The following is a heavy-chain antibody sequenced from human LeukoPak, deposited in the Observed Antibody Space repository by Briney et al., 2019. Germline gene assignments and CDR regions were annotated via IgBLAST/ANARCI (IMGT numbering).Heavy chain of an antibody. D-gene: IGHD1-26*01. CDR2: ISSTSTSM. CDR1: GFTFSDYH. V-gene: IGHV3-48*01. CDR3: ARGQWGLDY. Sequence: GGSLRLSCAASGFTFSDYHINWVRQAPGKGLEWLSYISSTSTSMNYADSVRGRFAISRDNAKNSLYLQMNSLSAEDTAVYFCARGQWGLDYWGQGTLVTVSS. J-gene: IGHJ4*02.